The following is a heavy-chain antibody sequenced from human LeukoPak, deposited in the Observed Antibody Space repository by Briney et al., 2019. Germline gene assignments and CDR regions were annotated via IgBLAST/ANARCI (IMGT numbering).Heavy chain of an antibody. CDR3: ARGVYIAAAQYGY. Sequence: SETLSLTCTVSGGSISSYYWSWIRQPPGKGLQWIGYIYDSGSTNYNPSLKSRVTMSEDTSKNQFSLKLSSVTAADTAVYYCARGVYIAAAQYGYWGQGTLVTVSS. D-gene: IGHD6-13*01. J-gene: IGHJ4*02. CDR2: IYDSGST. V-gene: IGHV4-59*01. CDR1: GGSISSYY.